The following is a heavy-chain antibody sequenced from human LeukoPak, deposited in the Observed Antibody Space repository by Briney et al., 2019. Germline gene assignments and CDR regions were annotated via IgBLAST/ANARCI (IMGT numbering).Heavy chain of an antibody. V-gene: IGHV1-69*05. CDR3: ARAAGEMSY. CDR1: GGSFISEA. CDR2: IIPIFGTA. Sequence: SVKVSCKAFGGSFISEAISWVRQAPGQGLEWMGGIIPIFGTANYAQKFQGRVTITTDESTSTAYMEVSSLRSEDTAVYYCARAAGEMSYWGQGTLVTVSS. D-gene: IGHD3-16*01. J-gene: IGHJ4*02.